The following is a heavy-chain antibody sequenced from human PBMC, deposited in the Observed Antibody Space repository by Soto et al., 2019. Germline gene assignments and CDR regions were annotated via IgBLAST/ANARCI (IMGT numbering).Heavy chain of an antibody. J-gene: IGHJ4*02. V-gene: IGHV3-21*01. CDR3: ARDSCSSTSRYDIRR. D-gene: IGHD2-2*01. CDR1: GFTFSSYS. CDR2: ISSSSSYI. Sequence: PGGSLRLCCAASGFTFSSYSMNWVRQAPGKGLEWVSSISSSSSYIYYADSVKGRFTISRDNAMNSLYLQMNSLRAEDTAVYYCARDSCSSTSRYDIRRWGQGTLVTVSS.